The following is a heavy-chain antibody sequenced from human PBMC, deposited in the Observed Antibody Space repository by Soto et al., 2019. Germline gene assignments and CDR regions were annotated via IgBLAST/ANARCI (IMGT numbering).Heavy chain of an antibody. V-gene: IGHV1-69*13. Sequence: SVKVSFKASGGTLSDYAVSWVRQARGQGLEWMGGIMPTVDSANYAQKFQGRLTITADESTSTANMELSSLTSDDTAIYYCAVAAVREILTEQSSGMAVWGQGTTVTVSS. CDR3: AVAAVREILTEQSSGMAV. CDR2: IMPTVDSA. CDR1: GGTLSDYA. D-gene: IGHD3-10*01. J-gene: IGHJ6*02.